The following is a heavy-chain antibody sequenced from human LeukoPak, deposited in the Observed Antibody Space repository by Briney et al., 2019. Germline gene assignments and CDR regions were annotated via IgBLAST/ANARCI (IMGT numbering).Heavy chain of an antibody. CDR1: GYTFTSYD. J-gene: IGHJ4*02. CDR3: ARVGYSYGDLDY. D-gene: IGHD5-18*01. V-gene: IGHV1-8*01. CDR2: MSPNNGDT. Sequence: ASVKVSCKTSGYTFTSYDINWVRQATGQGLEWLGWMSPNNGDTGYAQKFQGRVTMTRDTSTSTVYMELSSLRSEDTAVYYCARVGYSYGDLDYWGQGTLVTVSS.